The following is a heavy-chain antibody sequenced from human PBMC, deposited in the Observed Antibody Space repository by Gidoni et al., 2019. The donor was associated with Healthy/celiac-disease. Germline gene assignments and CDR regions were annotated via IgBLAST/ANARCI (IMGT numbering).Heavy chain of an antibody. D-gene: IGHD6-19*01. CDR3: ARQGFGEQWLAGDYYYYMDV. CDR1: GYSLTSYW. J-gene: IGHJ6*03. CDR2: IYPGDSDT. Sequence: EVQLVQSGAEVKKPGESLKISCKGSGYSLTSYWIGWVRQMPGKGLEWMGIIYPGDSDTRYSPSFQGQVTISADKSISTAYLQWSSLKASDTAMYYCARQGFGEQWLAGDYYYYMDVWGKGTTVTFSS. V-gene: IGHV5-51*01.